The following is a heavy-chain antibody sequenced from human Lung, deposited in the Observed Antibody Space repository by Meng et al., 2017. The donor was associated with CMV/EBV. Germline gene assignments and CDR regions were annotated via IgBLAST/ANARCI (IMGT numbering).Heavy chain of an antibody. CDR3: ARDGSLGYCSSTSCYGAGWFDP. CDR1: GYTFTGYY. CDR2: INPNSGGT. D-gene: IGHD2-2*01. Sequence: ASVKVSXKASGYTFTGYYMHWVRQAPGQGLEWMGWINPNSGGTNYAQKFQGRVTMTRDTSISTAYMELSRLRSDDTAVYYCARDGSLGYCSSTSCYGAGWFDPWGKGTLVTVSS. J-gene: IGHJ5*02. V-gene: IGHV1-2*02.